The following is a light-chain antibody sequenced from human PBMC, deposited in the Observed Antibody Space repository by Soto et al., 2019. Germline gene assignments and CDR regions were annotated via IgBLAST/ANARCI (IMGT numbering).Light chain of an antibody. J-gene: IGKJ2*01. V-gene: IGKV1-39*01. CDR1: QSISTY. CDR3: QQSYNTPYT. Sequence: DIQMTQSPSSLSASVGDRVTITCRASQSISTYLNWYQQKPGKAPKLLIYAASSLHSGVPSRFSGSGSGTDLTLTISSLQPEDFATYYCQQSYNTPYTFGQGTKLEIK. CDR2: AAS.